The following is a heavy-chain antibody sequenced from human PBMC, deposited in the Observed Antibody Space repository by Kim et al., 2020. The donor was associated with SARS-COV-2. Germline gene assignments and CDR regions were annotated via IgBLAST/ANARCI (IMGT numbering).Heavy chain of an antibody. CDR2: INPNSGGT. J-gene: IGHJ5*02. CDR3: ARSPPGIVLSGFDP. Sequence: ASVKVSCKASGYTFTGYYMHWVRQAPGQGLEWMGWINPNSGGTNYAQKFQGRVTMTRDTSISTAYMELSRLRSDDTAVYYCARSPPGIVLSGFDPWGQGTLVTVSS. V-gene: IGHV1-2*02. CDR1: GYTFTGYY. D-gene: IGHD3-16*02.